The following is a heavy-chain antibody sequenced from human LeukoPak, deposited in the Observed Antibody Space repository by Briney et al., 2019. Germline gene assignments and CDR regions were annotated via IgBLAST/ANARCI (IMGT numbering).Heavy chain of an antibody. CDR2: IYYSGGI. J-gene: IGHJ4*02. V-gene: IGHV4-38-2*01. CDR3: ARNVTAGFFDY. Sequence: SETLSLTCAVSGSSITSDYFWGWSRQPPGKGLEGIATIYYSGGIYFNPSLRSRVTISLDASKNQFSLKMTSLTAADTAIYYCARNVTAGFFDYWGQGILVTVSS. CDR1: GSSITSDYF. D-gene: IGHD1-1*01.